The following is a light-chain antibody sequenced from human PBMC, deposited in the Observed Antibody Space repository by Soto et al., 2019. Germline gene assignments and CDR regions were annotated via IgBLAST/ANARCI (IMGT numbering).Light chain of an antibody. J-gene: IGKJ4*01. CDR1: QTVSRF. V-gene: IGKV3-11*01. Sequence: ETVLTQSPATLSLSPGESATLSCRASQTVSRFFAWYQQKPGQSPRLLIYGVSNRATGVPARFSASGSGTDFTLSISSLEPEDFAVYYCQQRFTWPLTFGGGTKVEIK. CDR2: GVS. CDR3: QQRFTWPLT.